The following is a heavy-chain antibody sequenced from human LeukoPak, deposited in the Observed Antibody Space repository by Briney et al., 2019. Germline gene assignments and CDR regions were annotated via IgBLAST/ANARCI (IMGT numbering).Heavy chain of an antibody. V-gene: IGHV4-4*07. D-gene: IGHD5-24*01. CDR3: ARGAGAGYNLQPFDY. Sequence: PSETLSLTCTVSSGSISSYYWSWIRQPAGKGLEWIGRIYTSGSTNYNPSLKSRVSISVDTSKNQFSLKLSSVTAADTAVYYCARGAGAGYNLQPFDYWGQGTLVTVSS. CDR2: IYTSGST. CDR1: SGSISSYY. J-gene: IGHJ4*02.